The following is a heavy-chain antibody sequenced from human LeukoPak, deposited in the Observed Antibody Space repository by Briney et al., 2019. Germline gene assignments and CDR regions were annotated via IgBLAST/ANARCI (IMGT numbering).Heavy chain of an antibody. V-gene: IGHV3-23*01. CDR3: AKDQGALTGPFDY. CDR1: GFTFSSYA. D-gene: IGHD1-20*01. CDR2: ISGSGGGT. J-gene: IGHJ4*02. Sequence: PGGSLRLSCAASGFTFSSYAMSWVRQAPGKGLEWVSAISGSGGGTYYADSVKGRFTISRDNSKNTLYLQMNSLRAEDTAVYYCAKDQGALTGPFDYWGQGTLVTVSS.